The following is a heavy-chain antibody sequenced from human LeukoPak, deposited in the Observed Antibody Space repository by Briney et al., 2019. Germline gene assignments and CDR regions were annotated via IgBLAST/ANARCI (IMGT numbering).Heavy chain of an antibody. CDR1: GYSISSGYY. Sequence: PETLSLTCAVSGYSISSGYYWGWIRQPPGKGLEWIGSIYHSGSTYYNPSLKSRVTISVDTSKNQFSLKLSSVTAADTAVYYCARTHEIYYYDSSGHYYDYWGQGTLVTVSS. CDR3: ARTHEIYYYDSSGHYYDY. J-gene: IGHJ4*02. V-gene: IGHV4-38-2*01. D-gene: IGHD3-22*01. CDR2: IYHSGST.